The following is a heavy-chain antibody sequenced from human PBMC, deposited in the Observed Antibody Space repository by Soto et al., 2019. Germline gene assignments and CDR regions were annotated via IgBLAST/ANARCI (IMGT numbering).Heavy chain of an antibody. J-gene: IGHJ5*02. CDR1: GGSVSSGSYY. V-gene: IGHV4-61*01. CDR3: AGDRGTWVVTARPMSTWFDP. Sequence: PSETLSLTCTVSGGSVSSGSYYWSWIRQPPGKGLEWIGYIYYSGSTNYNPSLKSRVTISVDTSKNQFSLKLSSVTAADTAVYYCAGDRGTWVVTARPMSTWFDPWGQGTLVTVSS. CDR2: IYYSGST. D-gene: IGHD2-21*02.